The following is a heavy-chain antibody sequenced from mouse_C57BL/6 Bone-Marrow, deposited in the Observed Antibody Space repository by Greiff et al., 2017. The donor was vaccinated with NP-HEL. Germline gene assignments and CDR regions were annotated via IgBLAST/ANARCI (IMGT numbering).Heavy chain of an antibody. V-gene: IGHV1-59*01. CDR3: ARGGNTRGFAY. J-gene: IGHJ3*01. Sequence: QVHVKQPGAELVRPGTSVKLSCKASGYTFTSYWMHWVKQRPGQGLEWIGVIDPSDSYTNYNQKFKGKATLTVDTSSSTAYMQLSSLTSEDSAVYYCARGGNTRGFAYWGQGTLVTVSA. CDR1: GYTFTSYW. CDR2: IDPSDSYT.